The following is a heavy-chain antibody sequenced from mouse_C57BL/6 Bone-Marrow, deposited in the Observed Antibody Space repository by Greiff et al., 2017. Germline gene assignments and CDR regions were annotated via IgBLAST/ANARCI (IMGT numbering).Heavy chain of an antibody. V-gene: IGHV1-54*01. J-gene: IGHJ2*01. CDR2: INPGSGGT. Sequence: VQLQQSGAELVRPGTSVKVSCKASGYAFTNYLIEWVKQRPGQGLEWIGVINPGSGGTNYNEKFKGKATLTADKSSSTAYMQLSSLTSEDSAVYFCASSELGQDYFDYWGQGTTLTVSS. CDR1: GYAFTNYL. D-gene: IGHD4-1*01. CDR3: ASSELGQDYFDY.